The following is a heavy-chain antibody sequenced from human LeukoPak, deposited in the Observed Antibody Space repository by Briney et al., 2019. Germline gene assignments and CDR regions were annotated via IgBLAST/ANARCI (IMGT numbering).Heavy chain of an antibody. V-gene: IGHV3-20*04. D-gene: IGHD4-23*01. CDR3: ARDKSGGPPDY. CDR2: INRNGDGT. CDR1: GFTFDDYG. J-gene: IGHJ4*02. Sequence: PGGSLRLSCAASGFTFDDYGMNWVRQAPGKGLEWVSGINRNGDGTAYADSVRGRFTASRDNAKKSLYLQMNSLRAEDTAFYYCARDKSGGPPDYWGQGTQVTVSS.